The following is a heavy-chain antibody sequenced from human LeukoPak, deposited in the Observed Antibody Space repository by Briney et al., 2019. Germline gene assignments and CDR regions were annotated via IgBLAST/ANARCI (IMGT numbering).Heavy chain of an antibody. D-gene: IGHD3-10*01. J-gene: IGHJ6*03. V-gene: IGHV1-8*01. CDR2: MSPRGGNT. Sequence: ASVKVSCKTSGYTFTRYDIHWVRQAAGQGLEWMGWMSPRGGNTASARKFQGRVTMTRNTSINTAYMELSSLRPEDTAVYFCARGRTESYYYMDVWGRGTTVTIPS. CDR3: ARGRTESYYYMDV. CDR1: GYTFTRYD.